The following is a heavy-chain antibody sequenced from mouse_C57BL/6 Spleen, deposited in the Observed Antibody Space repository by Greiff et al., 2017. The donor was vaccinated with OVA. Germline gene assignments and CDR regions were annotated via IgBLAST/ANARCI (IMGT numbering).Heavy chain of an antibody. D-gene: IGHD2-4*01. CDR1: GFSLTSYG. Sequence: VQLVESGPGLVQPSQSLSITCTVSGFSLTSYGVHWVRQSPGKGLEWLGVIWSGGSTDYNAAFISRLSISKDNSKSQVFFKMNSLQADDTAIYYCATPYYEYDGWYFDVWGTGTTVTVSS. CDR2: IWSGGST. CDR3: ATPYYEYDGWYFDV. J-gene: IGHJ1*03. V-gene: IGHV2-2*01.